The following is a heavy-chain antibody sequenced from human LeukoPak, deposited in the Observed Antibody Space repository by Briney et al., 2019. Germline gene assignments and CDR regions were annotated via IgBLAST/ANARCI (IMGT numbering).Heavy chain of an antibody. CDR2: IKSKTDGGTT. Sequence: GGSLRLSRAASGFTFSNAWMSWVRQAPGKGLEWVGRIKSKTDGGTTDYAAPVKGRFTISRDDSKNTLYLQMNSLKTEDTAVYYCTTGPYSSSWYVWGYYYYGMDVWGQGTTVTVSS. CDR3: TTGPYSSSWYVWGYYYYGMDV. V-gene: IGHV3-15*01. J-gene: IGHJ6*02. CDR1: GFTFSNAW. D-gene: IGHD6-13*01.